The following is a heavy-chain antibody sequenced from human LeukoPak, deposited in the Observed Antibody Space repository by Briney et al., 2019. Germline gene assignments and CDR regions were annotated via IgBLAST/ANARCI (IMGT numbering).Heavy chain of an antibody. Sequence: SETLSLTCTVSGGSISSSSHYWGWIRQPPGKGLEWIGSIYYSGSTYYNPSLKSRVTISVDTSKNQFSLKLSSVTAADTAVYYCARHVLRDYVWGSYRQYYFDYWGQGTLVTVSS. V-gene: IGHV4-39*01. D-gene: IGHD3-16*02. J-gene: IGHJ4*02. CDR2: IYYSGST. CDR1: GGSISSSSHY. CDR3: ARHVLRDYVWGSYRQYYFDY.